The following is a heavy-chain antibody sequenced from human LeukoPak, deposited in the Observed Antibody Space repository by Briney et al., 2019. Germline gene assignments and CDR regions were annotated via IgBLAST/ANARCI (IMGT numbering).Heavy chain of an antibody. V-gene: IGHV4-38-2*02. J-gene: IGHJ4*02. CDR1: GYSISSDYY. D-gene: IGHD5-24*01. Sequence: PSETLSLTCTVSGYSISSDYYWGWIRQPPGKGLEWIGNIFHNGNTYYNPSLKSRVTMSIDTSKKQFSLKLRTATAADTAVYYCARGGRDGYPFGYWGQGTLVTVSS. CDR3: ARGGRDGYPFGY. CDR2: IFHNGNT.